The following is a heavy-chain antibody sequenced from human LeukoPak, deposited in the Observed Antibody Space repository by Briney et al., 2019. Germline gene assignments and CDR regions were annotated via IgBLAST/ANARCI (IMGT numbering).Heavy chain of an antibody. V-gene: IGHV3-74*01. CDR2: INSDESIT. J-gene: IGHJ4*02. D-gene: IGHD3-22*01. CDR3: VAYDSSGYYNY. Sequence: GGSLRLSCAASGFTFSNYRIHWVRQAPGKGLVCISHINSDESITNSADSVKGRFTISRDNAKNTLYLQMNSLRAEDTAVYYCVAYDSSGYYNYWGQGTLVTVSS. CDR1: GFTFSNYR.